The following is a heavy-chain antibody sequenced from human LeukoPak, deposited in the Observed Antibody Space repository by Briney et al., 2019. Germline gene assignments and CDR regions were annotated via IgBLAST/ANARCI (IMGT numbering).Heavy chain of an antibody. D-gene: IGHD4-17*01. J-gene: IGHJ4*02. CDR1: GFTFSSYS. Sequence: GGSLRLSCAASGFTFSSYSMNWVRQAPGKGLEWVSSISSSSSYIYYADSVEGRFTISRDNAKNSLYLQMNSLRAEDTAVYYCARDEYGDYQFDYWGQGTLVTVSS. CDR3: ARDEYGDYQFDY. V-gene: IGHV3-21*01. CDR2: ISSSSSYI.